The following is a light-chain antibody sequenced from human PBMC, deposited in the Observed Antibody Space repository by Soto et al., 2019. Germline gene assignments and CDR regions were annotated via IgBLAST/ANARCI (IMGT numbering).Light chain of an antibody. CDR3: SSFTRSSTSV. V-gene: IGLV2-14*01. Sequence: QSALTQPASVSGSPGQSITLSCTGTSSDIGAYNYVSWYQQHPGEAPKLMIFEVSNRPSEISHRFSGSKSGNTASLTISGLQAEDEADYYCSSFTRSSTSVFGAGTMLTVL. CDR1: SSDIGAYNY. J-gene: IGLJ1*01. CDR2: EVS.